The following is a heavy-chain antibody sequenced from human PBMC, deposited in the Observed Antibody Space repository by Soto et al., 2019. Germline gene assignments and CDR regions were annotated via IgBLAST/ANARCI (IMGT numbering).Heavy chain of an antibody. CDR1: GGTFSSYA. CDR3: ARATYDFWSEPIHSTGVNWFDP. J-gene: IGHJ5*02. CDR2: IIPIFGTA. Sequence: ASVKVSCKASGGTFSSYAISWVRQAPGQGLEWMGGIIPIFGTANYAQKFQGRVTITADESTSTAYMELSSLRSEDTAVYYCARATYDFWSEPIHSTGVNWFDPWGQGTLVTVSS. D-gene: IGHD3-3*01. V-gene: IGHV1-69*13.